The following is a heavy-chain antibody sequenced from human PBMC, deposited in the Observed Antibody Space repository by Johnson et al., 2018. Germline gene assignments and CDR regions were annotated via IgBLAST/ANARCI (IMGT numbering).Heavy chain of an antibody. CDR2: ILSNGDTK. Sequence: QWVRQAPGKGLEWVAVILSNGDTKHYADSVRGRFTISRANAKNSLSLQMTSLRADDTAVYYCFFYYDIGGYSDYWGQGIPVTVSS. J-gene: IGHJ4*02. D-gene: IGHD3-22*01. V-gene: IGHV3-33*05. CDR3: FFYYDIGGYSDY.